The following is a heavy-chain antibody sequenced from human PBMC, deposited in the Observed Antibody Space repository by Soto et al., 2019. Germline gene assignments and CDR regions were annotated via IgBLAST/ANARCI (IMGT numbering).Heavy chain of an antibody. J-gene: IGHJ4*02. CDR2: IRNKAYGVTT. CDR1: GFTFSNHY. Sequence: GGSLRLSCAASGFTFSNHYMDWVRQAPGKGLQWVGRIRNKAYGVTTVYAASVKDRFTISRDESRSSVHLQMHSPRTEDTAVYYCATTRTSSTWSGFDYWGQGTLVTVSS. CDR3: ATTRTSSTWSGFDY. V-gene: IGHV3-72*01. D-gene: IGHD6-13*01.